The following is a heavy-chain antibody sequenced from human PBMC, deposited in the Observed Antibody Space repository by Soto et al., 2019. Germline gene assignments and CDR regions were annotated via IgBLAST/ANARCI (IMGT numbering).Heavy chain of an antibody. CDR2: IMPIFAAT. J-gene: IGHJ4*02. CDR1: GGTFSSYL. V-gene: IGHV1-69*06. Sequence: QVQLVQSGAEVKKPGSSVKVSCKASGGTFSSYLIAWVRQSPGRGLEWMGGIMPIFAATTYAQRFQGRLTISADKSPATAPMELSSLPSEDTAVYYCARLGSEGLLGGGDFWGQGTLVTVSA. CDR3: ARLGSEGLLGGGDF. D-gene: IGHD2-15*01.